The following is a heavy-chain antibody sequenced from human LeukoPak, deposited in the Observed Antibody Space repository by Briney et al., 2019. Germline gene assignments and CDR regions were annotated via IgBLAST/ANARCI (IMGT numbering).Heavy chain of an antibody. CDR2: MNPNSGNT. D-gene: IGHD6-19*01. CDR3: ARAYHYGYSSGWYAVDY. CDR1: GYTFTSYD. J-gene: IGHJ4*02. V-gene: IGHV1-8*01. Sequence: ASVKVSCKASGYTFTSYDINWVRQATGQGLEWMGWMNPNSGNTGYAQTFQGRVTMTRNTSISTAYMELSSLRSEDTAVYYCARAYHYGYSSGWYAVDYWGQGTLVTVSS.